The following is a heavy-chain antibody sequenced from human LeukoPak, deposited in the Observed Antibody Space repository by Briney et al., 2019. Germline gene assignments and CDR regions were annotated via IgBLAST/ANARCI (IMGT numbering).Heavy chain of an antibody. V-gene: IGHV4-4*07. CDR2: VYTSGST. D-gene: IGHD6-13*01. J-gene: IGHJ4*02. CDR1: GDSISSSY. Sequence: SETLSLTCTVSGDSISSSYWSCLRQPAGKGLEWVGRVYTSGSTKYNPSLKSRVTMSLDTSKNQFSLKLSSVTAADTAVYYCARGGSSWQSFDFWGQGTLVTVS. CDR3: ARGGSSWQSFDF.